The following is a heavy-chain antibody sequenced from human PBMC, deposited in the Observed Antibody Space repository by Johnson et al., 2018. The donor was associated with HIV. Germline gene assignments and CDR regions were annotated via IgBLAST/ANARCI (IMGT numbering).Heavy chain of an antibody. J-gene: IGHJ1*01. Sequence: VQLVESGGGLVQPGGSLRLSCAASGFTFSIYAMSWVRQAPGKGLEWVSAISGSGGNTYYADSVKGRFTISRDNSKNTLYLQMNSLRAEDTAVYYCAKFGCSGGSCYSVMELGDNVRGLLGLRWAMWG. CDR3: AKFGCSGGSCYSVMELGDNVRGLLGLRWAM. V-gene: IGHV3-23*04. D-gene: IGHD2-15*01. CDR2: ISGSGGNT. CDR1: GFTFSIYA.